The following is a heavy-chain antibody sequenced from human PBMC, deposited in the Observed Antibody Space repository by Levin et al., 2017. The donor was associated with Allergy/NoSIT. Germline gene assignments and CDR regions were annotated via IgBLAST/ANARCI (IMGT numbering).Heavy chain of an antibody. CDR1: GYSFTSHW. CDR3: ASDLMSMSTAGGFTENFDY. Sequence: KVGESLKISCRASGYSFTSHWISWVRQMPGKGLEWVGRIDPSDSHTNYSPSFEGHVTISVDKSIDTAYLQWGSLKASDTAMYYCASDLMSMSTAGGFTENFDYWGQGTLVTVSS. V-gene: IGHV5-10-1*01. J-gene: IGHJ4*02. D-gene: IGHD3-16*01. CDR2: IDPSDSHT.